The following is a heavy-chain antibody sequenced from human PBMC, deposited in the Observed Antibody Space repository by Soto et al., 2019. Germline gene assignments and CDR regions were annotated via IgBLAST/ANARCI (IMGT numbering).Heavy chain of an antibody. V-gene: IGHV4-59*08. CDR3: ASMGYHYGSGSYPLDY. J-gene: IGHJ4*02. D-gene: IGHD3-10*01. CDR2: MYNSRST. CDR1: GGSISSYY. Sequence: QVQLQESGPGLVKPSETLSLTCTVSGGSISSYYWTWIRQPPGKGLEWIGFMYNSRSTHYNPSLKSRVTISLDTSKNQFSLSLRSVTAADTAVYYCASMGYHYGSGSYPLDYWGPGTLGTVSS.